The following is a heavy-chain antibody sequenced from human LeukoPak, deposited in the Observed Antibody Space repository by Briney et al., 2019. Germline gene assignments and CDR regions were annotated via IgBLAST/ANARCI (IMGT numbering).Heavy chain of an antibody. V-gene: IGHV3-7*01. CDR2: IKQDGSEK. Sequence: GGSLRLSCAASGFTLSSYWMSWARQAPGKGLEWVVNIKQDGSEKYYVDSVKGRFTISIDNAKNSLYPQMNSLRAEDTAVYYCARIAVAGFDYWGQGTLVTVSS. CDR3: ARIAVAGFDY. D-gene: IGHD6-13*01. CDR1: GFTLSSYW. J-gene: IGHJ4*02.